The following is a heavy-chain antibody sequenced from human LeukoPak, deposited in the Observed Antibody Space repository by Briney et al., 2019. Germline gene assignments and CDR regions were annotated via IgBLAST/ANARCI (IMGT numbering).Heavy chain of an antibody. CDR1: GGSISSSSYY. Sequence: SETLSLTCTVSGGSISSSSYYWGWIRQPPGEGLEWIGSIYYSGSTYYNPSLKSRVTISVDTSKNQFSLKLSSVTAADTAVYYCAGHDFWSGYYRVEYYFDYWGQGTLVTVSS. CDR3: AGHDFWSGYYRVEYYFDY. J-gene: IGHJ4*02. CDR2: IYYSGST. V-gene: IGHV4-39*01. D-gene: IGHD3-3*01.